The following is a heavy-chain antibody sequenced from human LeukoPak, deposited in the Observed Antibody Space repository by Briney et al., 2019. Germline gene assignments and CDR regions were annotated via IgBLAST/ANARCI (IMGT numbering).Heavy chain of an antibody. J-gene: IGHJ4*02. D-gene: IGHD3-22*01. CDR1: GGSISSGGYY. CDR2: IYYSGST. Sequence: SQTLSLTCTVSGGSISSGGYYWSWIRQHPGKGLEWIGYIYYSGSTSYNPSLKSRVTISVDTSKNQFSLKLSSVTAADTAVYYCATNRDSSGYYVDYWGQGTLVTVSS. CDR3: ATNRDSSGYYVDY. V-gene: IGHV4-31*03.